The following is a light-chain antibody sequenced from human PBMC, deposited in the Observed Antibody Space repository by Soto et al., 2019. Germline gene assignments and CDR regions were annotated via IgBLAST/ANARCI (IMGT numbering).Light chain of an antibody. CDR1: SSNIGAGYD. J-gene: IGLJ1*01. V-gene: IGLV1-40*01. CDR2: GNS. Sequence: QSVLTQPPSVSGAPGQRVTISCTGSSSNIGAGYDVHWYQQFPGTAPKLLIFGNSNRPSGVPDRFSGSKSGTSASLAITGLQAEDEADYYCQSYDSSLSEDVFGTGTKLTVL. CDR3: QSYDSSLSEDV.